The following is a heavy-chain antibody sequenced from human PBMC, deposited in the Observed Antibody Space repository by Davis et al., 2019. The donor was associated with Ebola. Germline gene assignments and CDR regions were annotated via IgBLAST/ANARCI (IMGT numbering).Heavy chain of an antibody. J-gene: IGHJ4*02. V-gene: IGHV4-39*01. CDR1: GGSISSSDYY. CDR2: ISYSGST. Sequence: MPSETLSLTCTVSGGSISSSDYYWGWIRQTPGKGLEWIGSISYSGSTYYNPSLKSRVTISVDTSKNQFSLKLSSVTAADTAVYYCARLFRYYYDSSGYSAAFYFDYWGQGTLVTVSS. D-gene: IGHD3-22*01. CDR3: ARLFRYYYDSSGYSAAFYFDY.